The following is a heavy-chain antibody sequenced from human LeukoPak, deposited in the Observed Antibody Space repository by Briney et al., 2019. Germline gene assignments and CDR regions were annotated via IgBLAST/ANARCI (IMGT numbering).Heavy chain of an antibody. J-gene: IGHJ4*02. CDR2: INPNSGGT. CDR3: ARGPTAMVPRLDY. Sequence: ASVKVSCKASGYTFTGYYMHWVRQAPGQGLEWMGWINPNSGGTNYAQKFQGRVTMTRDTSISTAYMELSRLRSDDTAVYYCARGPTAMVPRLDYWGQGTLVTVSS. CDR1: GYTFTGYY. D-gene: IGHD5-18*01. V-gene: IGHV1-2*02.